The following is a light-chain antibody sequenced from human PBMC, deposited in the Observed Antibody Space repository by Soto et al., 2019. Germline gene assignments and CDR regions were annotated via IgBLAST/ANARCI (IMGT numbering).Light chain of an antibody. CDR1: SGHSSYA. V-gene: IGLV4-69*01. Sequence: QSVLTQSPSASASLGASVKLTCTLSSGHSSYAIAWHQQQPEKGPRYLMKLNSDGSHSKGDGIPDRFSGSSPGAERYLSISSLQSEDEADYYCQTWGSGIRVVFGGGTKVTVL. J-gene: IGLJ2*01. CDR3: QTWGSGIRVV. CDR2: LNSDGSH.